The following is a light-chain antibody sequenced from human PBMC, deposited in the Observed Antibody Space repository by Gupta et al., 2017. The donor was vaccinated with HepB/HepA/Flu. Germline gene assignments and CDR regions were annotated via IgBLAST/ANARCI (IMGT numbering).Light chain of an antibody. Sequence: DIVLTQSPATMSLSPGERTTLACRARQSISNYLAWYQQKPGQAPRLLISDASNRATGVPTRFSGSGCGTDFTLTISSLEPEDFAVYYCRHRYNCPGTFGQGTKVEI. CDR3: RHRYNCPGT. CDR2: DAS. V-gene: IGKV3-11*01. CDR1: QSISNY. J-gene: IGKJ1*01.